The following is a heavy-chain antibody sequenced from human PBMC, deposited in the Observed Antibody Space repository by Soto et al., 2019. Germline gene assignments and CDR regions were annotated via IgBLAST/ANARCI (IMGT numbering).Heavy chain of an antibody. D-gene: IGHD2-2*01. CDR1: GFTFSSYA. CDR2: ISGSGGST. J-gene: IGHJ6*02. V-gene: IGHV3-23*01. CDR3: AARGVVVPAGMRGYGIDV. Sequence: GGSLRLSCAASGFTFSSYAMSWVRQAPGKGLEWVSAISGSGGSTYYADSVKGRFTISRDNSKNTLYLQMNSLRAEDTAVYYCAARGVVVPAGMRGYGIDVWGQGTTVTVSS.